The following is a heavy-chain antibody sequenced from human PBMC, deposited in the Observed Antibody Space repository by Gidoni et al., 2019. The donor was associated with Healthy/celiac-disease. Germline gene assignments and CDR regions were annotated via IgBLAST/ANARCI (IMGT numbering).Heavy chain of an antibody. J-gene: IGHJ6*02. CDR3: ARDLIMITLGGVIVGDYYGMDV. Sequence: EVQLVWSGGGLVQHGGCLRLSCAASGFASSSYEMNGVRQGPGKGLEWVSYISSSDSTIYYADSGKGRFTISRDNAKNSLYLQMNSLRAEDTAVYYCARDLIMITLGGVIVGDYYGMDVWGQGTTVTVSS. CDR1: GFASSSYE. CDR2: ISSSDSTI. V-gene: IGHV3-48*03. D-gene: IGHD3-16*02.